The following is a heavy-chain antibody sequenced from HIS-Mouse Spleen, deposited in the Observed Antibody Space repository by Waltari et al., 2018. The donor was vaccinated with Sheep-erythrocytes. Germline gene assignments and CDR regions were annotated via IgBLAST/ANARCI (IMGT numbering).Heavy chain of an antibody. CDR1: GCSISSSSYY. CDR2: IYYSGST. D-gene: IGHD3-22*01. V-gene: IGHV4-39*01. Sequence: QLQLQESGPGLVKPSETLSLTCTVSGCSISSSSYYWGWIRQPPGKGLEWIGSIYYSGSTYYTPSLKSRVTISVDTSKNQFSRKLSSVTAADTAVYYCARLYYYDSSGYYFDYWGQGTLVTVSS. J-gene: IGHJ4*02. CDR3: ARLYYYDSSGYYFDY.